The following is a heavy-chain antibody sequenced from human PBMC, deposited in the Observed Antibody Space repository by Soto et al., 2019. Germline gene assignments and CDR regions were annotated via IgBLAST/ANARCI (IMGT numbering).Heavy chain of an antibody. CDR1: GGSISGHY. Sequence: PSETLRLTCTVAGGSISGHYWSWIRQPPGKGLEWIGYIYYSGSTNYNPSLKSRVTISIDTSKNQFSLKLSSVTAADTVVYFCARHYYYDSSGYFDYWGQGTRVTVSS. CDR2: IYYSGST. V-gene: IGHV4-59*08. D-gene: IGHD3-22*01. J-gene: IGHJ4*02. CDR3: ARHYYYDSSGYFDY.